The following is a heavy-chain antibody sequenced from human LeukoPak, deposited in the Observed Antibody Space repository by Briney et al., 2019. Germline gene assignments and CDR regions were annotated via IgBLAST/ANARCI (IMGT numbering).Heavy chain of an antibody. J-gene: IGHJ6*03. V-gene: IGHV4-59*01. CDR2: IYYSGST. CDR1: GGSISSYY. CDR3: ARNGPRHYYYYMDV. Sequence: SETLSLTCTVSGGSISSYYWSWIRQPPGKGLEWIGYIYYSGSTNYNPSLKSRVTISVDTSKNQFSLKLSSVTAADTAVYYCARNGPRHYYYYMDVWGKGTTVTVSS.